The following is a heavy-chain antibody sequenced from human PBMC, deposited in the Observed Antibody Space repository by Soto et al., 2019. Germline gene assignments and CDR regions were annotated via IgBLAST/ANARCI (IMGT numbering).Heavy chain of an antibody. CDR3: AREGYCTNGVCSRYYFDY. D-gene: IGHD2-8*01. V-gene: IGHV3-9*01. CDR2: ISWNSGSI. J-gene: IGHJ4*02. CDR1: GFTFDDYA. Sequence: ESGGGLVQPGRSLRLSCAASGFTFDDYAMHWVRQAPGKGLEWVSGISWNSGSIGYADSVKGRFTISRDNAKNSLYLQMNSLRAEDTALYYCAREGYCTNGVCSRYYFDYWGQGTLVTVSS.